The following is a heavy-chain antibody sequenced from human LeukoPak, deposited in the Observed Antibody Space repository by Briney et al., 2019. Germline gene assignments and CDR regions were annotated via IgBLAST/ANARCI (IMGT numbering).Heavy chain of an antibody. CDR1: GGSISSSSYY. D-gene: IGHD3-22*01. Sequence: SETLSLTCTVAGGSISSSSYYWGWIRQPPGKGLEWIGYFYYSGSTYYDPSLKSRVTISVDTSKNQFSLKLSSVTAADTAVYYCARAGIYDSSGYSYRFFDYWGQGTLVTVSS. CDR3: ARAGIYDSSGYSYRFFDY. V-gene: IGHV4-31*03. CDR2: FYYSGST. J-gene: IGHJ4*02.